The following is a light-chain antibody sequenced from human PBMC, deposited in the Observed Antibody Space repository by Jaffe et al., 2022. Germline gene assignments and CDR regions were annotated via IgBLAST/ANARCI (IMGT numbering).Light chain of an antibody. Sequence: SYVVTQSPSVSVAPGQTARITCGGNNIGSQSVHWYQQKPGQAPVLVVFDDSDRPSGIPERFSGSNSGNTATLTISRVAAGDEADYYCQVWDTNSDVIFGGGTKLTVL. V-gene: IGLV3-21*02. J-gene: IGLJ2*01. CDR3: QVWDTNSDVI. CDR2: DDS. CDR1: NIGSQS.